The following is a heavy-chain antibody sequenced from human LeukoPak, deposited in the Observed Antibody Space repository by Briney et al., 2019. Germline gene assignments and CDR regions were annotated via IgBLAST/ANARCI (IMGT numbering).Heavy chain of an antibody. CDR3: ARGLIAARPADAFDI. D-gene: IGHD6-6*01. J-gene: IGHJ3*02. Sequence: PGGSLRLSCAASGFTVSSNYMSWVRQAPGKGLEWVSVIYSDGSTYYADSVKGRFTISRDNSKNTLYLQMNSLRAEDTAVYYCARGLIAARPADAFDIWGQGTMVTVSP. CDR2: IYSDGST. V-gene: IGHV3-66*02. CDR1: GFTVSSNY.